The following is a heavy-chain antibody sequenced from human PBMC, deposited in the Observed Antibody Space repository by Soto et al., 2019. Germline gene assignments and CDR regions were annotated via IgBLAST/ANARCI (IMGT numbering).Heavy chain of an antibody. D-gene: IGHD2-2*01. V-gene: IGHV3-23*01. CDR1: GFTFRSYA. Sequence: GGSLRLSCAASGFTFRSYARSWVRKEPGKGLEWVSAISGSGGSTYYADSVKGRFTISRDNSKSTLYLQMNSLRAEDTAVYYCAKSPQGCSSTSCYFRDHAGGYYFDYWGQGTLVTVSS. CDR2: ISGSGGST. J-gene: IGHJ4*02. CDR3: AKSPQGCSSTSCYFRDHAGGYYFDY.